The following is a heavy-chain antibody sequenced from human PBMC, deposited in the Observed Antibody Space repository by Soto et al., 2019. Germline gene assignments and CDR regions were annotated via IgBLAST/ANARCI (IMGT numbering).Heavy chain of an antibody. V-gene: IGHV3-9*01. J-gene: IGHJ4*02. CDR1: GFTFDGYA. CDR2: ISGNSGSI. Sequence: GASLRLSYEASGFTFDGYAMHWVRQAPGKGLEWVSGISGNSGSIVYADSVRGRFTISRDHAKNSLYVEMNSLRPEDTAMYYCAKNGGYSFLTGYLDSWGQGTLVTVSS. D-gene: IGHD3-9*01. CDR3: AKNGGYSFLTGYLDS.